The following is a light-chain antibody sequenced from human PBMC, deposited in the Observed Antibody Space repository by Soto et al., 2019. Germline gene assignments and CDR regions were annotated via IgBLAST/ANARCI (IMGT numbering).Light chain of an antibody. J-gene: IGLJ1*01. CDR1: SSNMGTNT. Sequence: QSVLTQPTSASGTPGQRVTISCSGGSSNMGTNTVSWYQQVPGTAPKVLIYVNDQRPSGVPDRVSGSNSGTSASLAISGLQPEDEAEYYCVAWDDSLNGHVFGTGTKLTVL. CDR3: VAWDDSLNGHV. CDR2: VND. V-gene: IGLV1-44*01.